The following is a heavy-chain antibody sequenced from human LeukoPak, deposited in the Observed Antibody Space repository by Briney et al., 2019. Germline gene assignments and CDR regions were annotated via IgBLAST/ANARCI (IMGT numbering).Heavy chain of an antibody. CDR3: ASARLGEFDY. D-gene: IGHD3-16*01. J-gene: IGHJ4*02. V-gene: IGHV3-48*03. Sequence: PGGSLRLSCAASGFTFSSYEMNWVRQAPGRGLEWVSYISSSGSTIYYADPVKGRFTISRDNAKNSLYLQMNSPRAEDTAVYYCASARLGEFDYWGKGTLVTVSS. CDR1: GFTFSSYE. CDR2: ISSSGSTI.